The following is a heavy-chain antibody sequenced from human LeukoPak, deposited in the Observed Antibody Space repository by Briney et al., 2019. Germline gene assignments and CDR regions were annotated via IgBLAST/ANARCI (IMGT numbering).Heavy chain of an antibody. CDR1: GGTFNSYA. D-gene: IGHD3-22*01. CDR3: ARDGQYYYDSSGYTHFDY. J-gene: IGHJ4*02. V-gene: IGHV1-69*05. Sequence: ASVKVSCKASGGTFNSYAISWVRQAPGQGLEWMGGIIPIFGTANYAQKFQGRVTITTDESTSTAYMELSSLRSEDTAVYYCARDGQYYYDSSGYTHFDYWGQGTLVTVSS. CDR2: IIPIFGTA.